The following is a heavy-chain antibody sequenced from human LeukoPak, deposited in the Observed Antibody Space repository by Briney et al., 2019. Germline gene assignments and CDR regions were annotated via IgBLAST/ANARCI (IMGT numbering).Heavy chain of an antibody. CDR1: GYTFTSYG. D-gene: IGHD3-16*02. Sequence: GASVKVSCKASGYTFTSYGISWVRQAPGQGLEWMGRLSAYNGNTNYAQKLQGRVTMTTDTSTSTAYMELRSLRSDDTAVYYCGTYDYVWGSYRLLDYWGQGTLVTVSS. CDR3: GTYDYVWGSYRLLDY. J-gene: IGHJ4*02. CDR2: LSAYNGNT. V-gene: IGHV1-18*01.